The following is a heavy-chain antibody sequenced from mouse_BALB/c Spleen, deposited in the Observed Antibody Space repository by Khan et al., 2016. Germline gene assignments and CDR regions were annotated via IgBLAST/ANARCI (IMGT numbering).Heavy chain of an antibody. CDR2: IDTYYGGT. CDR3: ARGYVNYVNWSFDV. CDR1: GYSFTGYN. V-gene: IGHV1S135*01. J-gene: IGHJ1*01. D-gene: IGHD2-10*02. Sequence: LQQSGPELEKPGASVKISCKASGYSFTGYNMNWVKQSNGKSLEWIGYIDTYYGGTRYNQKFKGKATLTVDKYSSTAYMQIKSLTSEDFAVYYCARGYVNYVNWSFDVWCAGPPVTVSS.